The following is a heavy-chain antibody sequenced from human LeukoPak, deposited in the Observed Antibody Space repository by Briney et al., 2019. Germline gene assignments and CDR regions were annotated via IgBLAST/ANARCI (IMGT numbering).Heavy chain of an antibody. D-gene: IGHD2-15*01. CDR2: INHSGST. V-gene: IGHV4-34*01. Sequence: SETLSLTCAVYGGSFSGYYWSWIRQPPGKGLEWIGEINHSGSTNYNPSLKSRVTISVDTSKIQFSLKLSSVTAADTAVYYCARARCSGGSCYLRNYYGMDVWGQGTTVTVSS. CDR1: GGSFSGYY. J-gene: IGHJ6*02. CDR3: ARARCSGGSCYLRNYYGMDV.